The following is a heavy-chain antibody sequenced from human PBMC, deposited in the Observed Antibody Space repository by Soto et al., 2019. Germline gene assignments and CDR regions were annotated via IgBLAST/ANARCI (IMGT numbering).Heavy chain of an antibody. J-gene: IGHJ4*02. CDR1: GGSFSGYY. CDR2: INHSGST. Sequence: TSETLSLTCAVYGGSFSGYYWSWIRQPPGKGLEWIGEINHSGSTNYNPSLKSRVTISVDTSKNQFSLKLSSVTAADTAVYYCARSSSGSYYNHFDYWGQGTLVTVS. D-gene: IGHD3-10*01. CDR3: ARSSSGSYYNHFDY. V-gene: IGHV4-34*01.